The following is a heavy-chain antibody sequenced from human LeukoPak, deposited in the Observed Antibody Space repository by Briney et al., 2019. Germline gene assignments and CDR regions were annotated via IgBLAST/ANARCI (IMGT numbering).Heavy chain of an antibody. Sequence: SQTLSLTCAVYGGSFSGYYWSWIRQPPGKGLEWIGEINHSGSTNYNPSIKSRVTISVDTSKNQFSLKLSSVTAADTAVYYCARGNGLRFDYYDSSPYYFDYWGQGTLVTVSS. CDR1: GGSFSGYY. D-gene: IGHD3-22*01. CDR3: ARGNGLRFDYYDSSPYYFDY. J-gene: IGHJ4*02. CDR2: INHSGST. V-gene: IGHV4-34*01.